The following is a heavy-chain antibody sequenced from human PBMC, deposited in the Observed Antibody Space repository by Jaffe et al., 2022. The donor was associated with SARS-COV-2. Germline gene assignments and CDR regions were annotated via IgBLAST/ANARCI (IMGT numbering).Heavy chain of an antibody. V-gene: IGHV4-61*01. CDR2: LYYSGTT. CDR3: ARGHLPPAHVGDY. J-gene: IGHJ4*02. D-gene: IGHD2-2*01. CDR1: GDSVSSGSYY. Sequence: QVQLQESGPGLVKPSETLSLTCTVSGDSVSSGSYYWSWIRQPPGKGLEWIGYLYYSGTTYYNPSLKSRVTISVDTSKNQFSLNLNSVTAADTAVYYCARGHLPPAHVGDYWGQGTLVTVSS.